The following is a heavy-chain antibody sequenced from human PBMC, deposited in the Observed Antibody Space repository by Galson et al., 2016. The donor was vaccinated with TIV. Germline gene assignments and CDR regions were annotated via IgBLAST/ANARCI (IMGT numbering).Heavy chain of an antibody. CDR2: ISSSASII. CDR3: ATEGGGNAPFDY. CDR1: GSTLSMYE. D-gene: IGHD2-15*01. J-gene: IGHJ4*02. Sequence: SLRLSCALSGSTLSMYEMNWVRQAPGKGLEWISYISSSASIISYADSVQGRFGVSRDNAKNSLYLHMNSLRVEDTATYFCATEGGGNAPFDYWGQGTLVTVSS. V-gene: IGHV3-48*03.